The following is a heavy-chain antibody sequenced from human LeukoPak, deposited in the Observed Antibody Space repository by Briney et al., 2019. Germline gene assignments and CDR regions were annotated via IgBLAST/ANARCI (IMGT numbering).Heavy chain of an antibody. D-gene: IGHD1-26*01. CDR3: ARPALVGEIFEF. CDR1: GFTFNDYW. CDR2: IKQDGNDQ. J-gene: IGHJ4*02. Sequence: TGGSLRLSCAASGFTFNDYWMSWVRQAQGKGLEWVADIKQDGNDQKYVDSVKGRFTISRDNTKNSLYLQMNSLRAEDTAVYYCARPALVGEIFEFWGQGTLVTVSS. V-gene: IGHV3-7*01.